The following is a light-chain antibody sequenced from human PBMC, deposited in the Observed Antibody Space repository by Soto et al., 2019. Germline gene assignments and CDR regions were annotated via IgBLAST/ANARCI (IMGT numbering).Light chain of an antibody. CDR1: QSVLYSSNNKNY. Sequence: DIVMTQSPDSLAVSLGERAXXNCKSSQSVLYSSNNKNYLAWYQQKPGQPPKLLIYWASTRESGVPDRFSGSGSGTDFTLTISXLQAXXXAVXXXXXXYSTPLTFGPGTKVDIK. J-gene: IGKJ3*01. V-gene: IGKV4-1*01. CDR3: XXXYSTPLT. CDR2: WAS.